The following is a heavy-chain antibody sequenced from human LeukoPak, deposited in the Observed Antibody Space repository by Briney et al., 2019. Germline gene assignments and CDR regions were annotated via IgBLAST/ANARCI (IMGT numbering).Heavy chain of an antibody. D-gene: IGHD3-10*01. CDR2: TSGSGGST. CDR1: GFTFSSYA. CDR3: AKDILAWGGGPYYYGSGSSDTDY. V-gene: IGHV3-23*01. Sequence: GGSLRLSCAASGFTFSSYAMSWVRQAPGKGLEWVSATSGSGGSTYYADSVKGRFTISRDNSKNTLYLQMNSLRAEDTAVYYCAKDILAWGGGPYYYGSGSSDTDYWGQGTLVTVSS. J-gene: IGHJ4*02.